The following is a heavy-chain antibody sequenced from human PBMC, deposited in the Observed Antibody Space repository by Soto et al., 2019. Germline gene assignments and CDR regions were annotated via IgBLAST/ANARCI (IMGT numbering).Heavy chain of an antibody. V-gene: IGHV4-59*01. Sequence: QVQLQESGPGLVKPSETLSLTCTVSGCSISSFYWSWIRQPPGNGLEWIGYVYYSGSTNYNPTLKGRVTISLDTSKNQFSLKLHSVPAAEYAVYYCARGMSSSRNWFAPWGQGILVTVSS. CDR3: ARGMSSSRNWFAP. J-gene: IGHJ5*01. CDR2: VYYSGST. CDR1: GCSISSFY. D-gene: IGHD6-13*01.